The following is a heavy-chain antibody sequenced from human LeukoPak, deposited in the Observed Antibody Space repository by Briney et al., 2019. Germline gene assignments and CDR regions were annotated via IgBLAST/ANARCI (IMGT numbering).Heavy chain of an antibody. CDR3: ARSRWSYYDSSGYYYVGEYFQH. CDR2: ISSSSSYT. V-gene: IGHV3-11*06. Sequence: GGSLRLSCAPSGFTFSDYYMSWIRQAPGKGLEWVSYISSSSSYTNYADSVKGRFTISRDNAKNSLYLQMNSLRAEDTAVYYCARSRWSYYDSSGYYYVGEYFQHWGQGTLVTVSS. J-gene: IGHJ1*01. CDR1: GFTFSDYY. D-gene: IGHD3-22*01.